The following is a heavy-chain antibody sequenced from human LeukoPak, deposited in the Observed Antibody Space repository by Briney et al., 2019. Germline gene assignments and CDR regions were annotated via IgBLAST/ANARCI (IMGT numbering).Heavy chain of an antibody. Sequence: GGSLRLSCAASGFTFSSYGMHWVRQAPGKGLEWVAFIRYDGSNKYYADSVKGRFNISRDNSKNTLYLKMNSLRAEDTAVYYCAKEGRYCSGGSCYYAYFDYWGQGTLVTVSS. CDR2: IRYDGSNK. CDR1: GFTFSSYG. CDR3: AKEGRYCSGGSCYYAYFDY. V-gene: IGHV3-30*02. D-gene: IGHD2-15*01. J-gene: IGHJ4*02.